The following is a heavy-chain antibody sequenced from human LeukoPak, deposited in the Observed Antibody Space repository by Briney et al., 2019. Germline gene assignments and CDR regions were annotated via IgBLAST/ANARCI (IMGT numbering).Heavy chain of an antibody. CDR3: ARGGSSGYDPFDY. Sequence: SETLSLTCSVSGGSIRNYYWSWIRQPPGKGLEWIGYIFYSGSTNNTPSLKSRVTISVGTSKNQFSLNLNSVTDADTAVYYCARGGSSGYDPFDYWGQGTLVTVSS. CDR2: IFYSGST. V-gene: IGHV4-59*01. D-gene: IGHD5-12*01. CDR1: GGSIRNYY. J-gene: IGHJ4*02.